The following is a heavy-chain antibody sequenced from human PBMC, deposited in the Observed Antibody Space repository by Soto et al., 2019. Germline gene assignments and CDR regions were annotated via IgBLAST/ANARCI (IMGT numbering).Heavy chain of an antibody. CDR1: GFTFSSYG. J-gene: IGHJ3*02. D-gene: IGHD6-13*01. CDR3: AKEEQQLVRAFDI. CDR2: ISYDGSNK. Sequence: GSLRLSCAASGFTFSSYGMHWVRQAPGKGLEWVAVISYDGSNKYYADSVKGRFTISRDNSKNTLYLQMNSLRAEDTAVYYCAKEEQQLVRAFDIWGQGTMVTVS. V-gene: IGHV3-30*18.